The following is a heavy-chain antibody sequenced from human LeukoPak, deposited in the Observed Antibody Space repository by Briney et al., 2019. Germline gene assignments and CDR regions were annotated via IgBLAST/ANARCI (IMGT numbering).Heavy chain of an antibody. V-gene: IGHV3-23*01. CDR3: AKEPQGGSYSVA. J-gene: IGHJ5*02. CDR2: IVADGSGT. Sequence: GGSLRLSCAASGFTFNTYAMSWVRQAPGKGLEWVSAIVADGSGTDYADSVKGRFTISRDNSKNTLFLQMNSLRAEDTAVYYCAKEPQGGSYSVAWGQGTLVTDSS. D-gene: IGHD1-26*01. CDR1: GFTFNTYA.